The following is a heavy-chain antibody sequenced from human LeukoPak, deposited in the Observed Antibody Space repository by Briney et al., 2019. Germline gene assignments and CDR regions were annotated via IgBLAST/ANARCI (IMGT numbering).Heavy chain of an antibody. V-gene: IGHV4-61*02. CDR1: GDSITRGSYY. J-gene: IGHJ6*03. D-gene: IGHD3-9*01. Sequence: SETLSLTCTVSGDSITRGSYYWSWIRQPAGKGLEWIGRISTSGRTYYNPSLKSRVTISVDTSKNQFSLRLSSVTAADTAVYYCARAVLTGYYTSYYMDVWGKGTTVTISS. CDR2: ISTSGRT. CDR3: ARAVLTGYYTSYYMDV.